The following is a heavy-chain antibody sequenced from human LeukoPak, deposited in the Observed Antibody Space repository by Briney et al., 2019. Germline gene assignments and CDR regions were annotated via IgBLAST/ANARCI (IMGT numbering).Heavy chain of an antibody. D-gene: IGHD4-17*01. CDR2: INHSGST. CDR3: ARGRGDYPFDY. Sequence: PSETLSLTCAVYGGSFSGYYWSWIRQPPGKGLEWIGEINHSGSTNYNPPLKSRVTISVDTSKNQFSLKLSSVTAADTAVYYCARGRGDYPFDYWGQGTLVTVSS. CDR1: GGSFSGYY. J-gene: IGHJ4*02. V-gene: IGHV4-34*01.